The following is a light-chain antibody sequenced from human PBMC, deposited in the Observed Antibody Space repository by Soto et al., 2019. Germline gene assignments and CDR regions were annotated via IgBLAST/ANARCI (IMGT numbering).Light chain of an antibody. CDR2: WAS. CDR3: QQYYSTPPT. J-gene: IGKJ1*01. CDR1: QSVLYSSNNKNY. V-gene: IGKV4-1*01. Sequence: DIVMTQSPDYLAVSLGERATINCKTSQSVLYSSNNKNYLAWYQQKPGQPPKLLIYWASTRESGVPDRFSGSGSGTDFTLTISSLQAGDVALYYCQQYYSTPPTLGQGTKVEIK.